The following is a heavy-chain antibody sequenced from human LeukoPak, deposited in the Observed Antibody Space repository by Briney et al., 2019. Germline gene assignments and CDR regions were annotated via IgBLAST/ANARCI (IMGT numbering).Heavy chain of an antibody. Sequence: PSETLSLTCTVSGGSISSGGYYWSSIRQHPGKGLEWIGYIYYSGSTYYNPSLKSRVTISVDTSKNQFSLKLSSVTAADTAVYYCARALYGDYVSYFDYWGQGTLVTVSS. V-gene: IGHV4-31*03. CDR2: IYYSGST. J-gene: IGHJ4*02. CDR1: GGSISSGGYY. D-gene: IGHD4-17*01. CDR3: ARALYGDYVSYFDY.